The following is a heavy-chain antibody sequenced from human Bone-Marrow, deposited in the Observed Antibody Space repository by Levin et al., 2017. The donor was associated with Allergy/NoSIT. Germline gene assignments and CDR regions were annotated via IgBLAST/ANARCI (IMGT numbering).Heavy chain of an antibody. J-gene: IGHJ4*02. D-gene: IGHD6-19*01. CDR1: EFIFSDYY. V-gene: IGHV3-11*01. CDR2: ISSSGTII. CDR3: ARGTVETDYFDL. Sequence: KAGGSLRLSCAASEFIFSDYYMSWIRQAPGKGLEWVSYISSSGTIIYYADSVKGRFAISRDNARNSLYLQMNSLRAEDTAVYYCARGTVETDYFDLWGQGTLVTVSS.